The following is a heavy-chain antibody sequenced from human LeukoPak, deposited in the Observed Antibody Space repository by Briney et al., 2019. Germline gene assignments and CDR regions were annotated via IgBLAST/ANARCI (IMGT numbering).Heavy chain of an antibody. V-gene: IGHV1-69-2*01. CDR3: AKGYSYGRKLNY. CDR2: VDPEDGET. J-gene: IGHJ4*02. Sequence: ASVKISCKVSRYTFTDYYMHWVQQAPGKGLEWMGLVDPEDGETIYAEKFQGRVTITADTSTDTAYMGLSSLRSEDTAVYYCAKGYSYGRKLNYWGQGTLVTVSS. D-gene: IGHD5-18*01. CDR1: RYTFTDYY.